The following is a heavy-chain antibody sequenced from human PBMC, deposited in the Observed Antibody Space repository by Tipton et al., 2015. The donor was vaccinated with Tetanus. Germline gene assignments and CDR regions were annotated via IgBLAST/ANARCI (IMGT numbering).Heavy chain of an antibody. J-gene: IGHJ3*01. D-gene: IGHD2-8*01. CDR1: GGSLRSGDYQ. CDR2: ISPSGRT. CDR3: ARRSYCTSTRCFDAFDL. V-gene: IGHV4-61*08. Sequence: TLSLTCSVSGGSLRSGDYQWNWIRQPPGKGLEWLAYISPSGRTNSNYDLKSRITISQDKSKNQFSLRLTSVTAADTAVYFCARRSYCTSTRCFDAFDLWGPGTRVTVSS.